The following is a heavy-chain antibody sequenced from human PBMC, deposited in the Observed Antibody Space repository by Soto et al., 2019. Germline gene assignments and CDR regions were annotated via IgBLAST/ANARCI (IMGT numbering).Heavy chain of an antibody. CDR2: IIPIFGTA. CDR3: ARAGLPHSYYYVSSGYWYSFDY. Sequence: SVKVSCKASGATFSSYAISWVRQAPGQGLEWMGGIIPIFGTANYAQKFQGRVTITADESTSTAYMELSSLRSEDTAVYYCARAGLPHSYYYVSSGYWYSFDYWGQGTLVTVSS. D-gene: IGHD3-22*01. CDR1: GATFSSYA. J-gene: IGHJ4*02. V-gene: IGHV1-69*13.